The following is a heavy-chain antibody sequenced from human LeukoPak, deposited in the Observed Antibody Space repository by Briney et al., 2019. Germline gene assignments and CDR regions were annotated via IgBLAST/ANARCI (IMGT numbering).Heavy chain of an antibody. CDR1: GGSMSTYY. Sequence: ASETLSLTCTVSGGSMSTYYWSWIRQPPGRGLGWIGYVHYSGSTNNNPSLKSRVIQSVYKSKNQFALKLTSVTAADTAVYYCARGIMGQYYYYYMDVWGKGTTVTVSS. V-gene: IGHV4-59*01. CDR3: ARGIMGQYYYYYMDV. J-gene: IGHJ6*03. D-gene: IGHD1-26*01. CDR2: VHYSGST.